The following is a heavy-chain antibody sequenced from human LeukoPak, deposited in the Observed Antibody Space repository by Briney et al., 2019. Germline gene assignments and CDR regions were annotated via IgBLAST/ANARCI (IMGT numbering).Heavy chain of an antibody. D-gene: IGHD3-10*01. V-gene: IGHV3-73*01. CDR3: TRHNPTYYGSGSYYFDY. CDR2: IRSKANSYAT. Sequence: PGGSLRLSCAASGFTFSGSAMHWVRQASGKGLEWVGRIRSKANSYATAYAASVKGRFTISRDDSKNTAYLQMNSLKTEDTAVYYCTRHNPTYYGSGSYYFDYWGQGTLVTVSS. J-gene: IGHJ4*02. CDR1: GFTFSGSA.